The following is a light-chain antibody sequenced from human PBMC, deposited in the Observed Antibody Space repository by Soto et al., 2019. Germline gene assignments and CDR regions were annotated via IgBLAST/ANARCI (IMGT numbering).Light chain of an antibody. CDR1: QGISSA. V-gene: IGKV1-33*01. CDR3: QQYRNLVALT. J-gene: IGKJ4*01. Sequence: IQLTQSPSSLSASVGDRVTITCRASQGISSALAWYQQKPGKAPKLLIYDASNLETGVPSRFSGSGSGTDFTFTISSLQPEDIATYYCQQYRNLVALTFGGGTKVDIK. CDR2: DAS.